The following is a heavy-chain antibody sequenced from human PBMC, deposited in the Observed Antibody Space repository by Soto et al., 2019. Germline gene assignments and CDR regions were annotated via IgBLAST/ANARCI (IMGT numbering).Heavy chain of an antibody. D-gene: IGHD3-22*01. Sequence: GGSLGRSGGASGCTFSSYGMHWVRQAPGKGLDLVAVISYDGSNKYYSDSLKGRFTISRDNSKNTLYLQMNSLGAEDTAVYYCAKDRDYYDSSGYTLDYWGQGTLVTVSS. CDR1: GCTFSSYG. J-gene: IGHJ4*02. CDR3: AKDRDYYDSSGYTLDY. V-gene: IGHV3-30*18. CDR2: ISYDGSNK.